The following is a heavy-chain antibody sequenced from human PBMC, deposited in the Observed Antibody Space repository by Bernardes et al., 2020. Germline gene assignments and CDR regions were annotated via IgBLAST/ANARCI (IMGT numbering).Heavy chain of an antibody. J-gene: IGHJ4*02. CDR2: ISSSSSYI. CDR1: GFTFSSYS. D-gene: IGHD3-10*01. CDR3: AKQTGQGNYYQVSDY. Sequence: GSLRLSCAASGFTFSSYSMNWVRQAPGKGLEWVSSISSSSSYIYYADSVKGRFTISRDNSKNTLYLQMNRLRAEDTATYYCAKQTGQGNYYQVSDYWGQGTLVTVSS. V-gene: IGHV3-21*04.